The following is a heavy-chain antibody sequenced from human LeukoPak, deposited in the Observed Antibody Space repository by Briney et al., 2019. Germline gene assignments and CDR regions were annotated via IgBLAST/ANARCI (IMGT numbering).Heavy chain of an antibody. D-gene: IGHD4-17*01. Sequence: SETLSLTCAVYGGSFSGYYWSWMRQPPGKGLEWIGEINRSGSTNYNPSLKSRVTIPVDTSKNQFSLKLSSVTAADTAVYYCATRLRGLDIWGQGTMVTVSS. CDR2: INRSGST. J-gene: IGHJ3*02. CDR3: ATRLRGLDI. V-gene: IGHV4-34*01. CDR1: GGSFSGYY.